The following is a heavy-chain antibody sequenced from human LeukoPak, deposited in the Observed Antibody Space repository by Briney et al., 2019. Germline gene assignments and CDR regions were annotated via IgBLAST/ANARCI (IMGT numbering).Heavy chain of an antibody. J-gene: IGHJ4*02. CDR3: AKGLKGCSGSSCYYFFDF. D-gene: IGHD2-15*01. Sequence: GGSLRLSCATSGFSFSTYAMNWVRQAPGKGLEWVSSITGSGGDAYYADSVKGRFTISRDNSKNTLDLQMNSLRAEDTAVYYCAKGLKGCSGSSCYYFFDFWGRGALITVSS. CDR1: GFSFSTYA. CDR2: ITGSGGDA. V-gene: IGHV3-23*01.